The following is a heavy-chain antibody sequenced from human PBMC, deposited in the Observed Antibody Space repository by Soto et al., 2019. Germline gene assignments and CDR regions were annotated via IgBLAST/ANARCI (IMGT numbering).Heavy chain of an antibody. Sequence: EVQLVESGGGLVQPGGSLRLSCAASGFTFSSYAMHWVRQAPGKGLEYVSAISSNGGSTYYANSVKGRFTISRDNSKNTLYLQMGSLRAADMAVYYCARGVVVVTATYGMDVWRQGTTVTVSS. CDR1: GFTFSSYA. V-gene: IGHV3-64*01. D-gene: IGHD2-15*01. CDR2: ISSNGGST. J-gene: IGHJ6*02. CDR3: ARGVVVVTATYGMDV.